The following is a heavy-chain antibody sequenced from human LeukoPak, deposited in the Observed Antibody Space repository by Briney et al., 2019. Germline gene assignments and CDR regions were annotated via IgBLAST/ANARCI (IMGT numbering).Heavy chain of an antibody. CDR2: INSDGSST. J-gene: IGHJ4*02. V-gene: IGHV3-74*01. CDR1: GFTFSSYW. D-gene: IGHD3-22*01. Sequence: GGSLRLSCAASGFTFSSYWMHWVRQAPGKGLVWVSRINSDGSSTSYADSVKGRFTISRANAKNTLYLQMNSLRAEDTAVYYGAGGNYYDSSGITPDYWGQGTLVTVSS. CDR3: AGGNYYDSSGITPDY.